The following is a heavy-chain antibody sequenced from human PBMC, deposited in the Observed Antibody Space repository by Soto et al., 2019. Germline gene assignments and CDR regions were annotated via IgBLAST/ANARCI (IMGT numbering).Heavy chain of an antibody. CDR2: VFYTGFT. V-gene: IGHV4-39*01. CDR1: GGSISGSYYY. D-gene: IGHD1-20*01. J-gene: IGHJ4*02. CDR3: ASSQKGYNWNYFDH. Sequence: QLQLQASGPGLVKPSETLSLTCAVSGGSISGSYYYWGWLRQSPGRGPEWIGSVFYTGFTSYNPSLESRVYLSVDTSKNQFSLKVSAVTAADTAVYYCASSQKGYNWNYFDHLGQGALVTVAS.